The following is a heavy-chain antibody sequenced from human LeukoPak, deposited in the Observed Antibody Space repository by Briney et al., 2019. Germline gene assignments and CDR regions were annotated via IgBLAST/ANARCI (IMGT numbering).Heavy chain of an antibody. CDR1: GGTFSSYA. Sequence: VASVKVSYKASGGTFSSYAISWVRQAPGQGLEWMGGIIPIFGTANYAQKFQGRVTITADESTSTAYMELSSLRSEDTAVYYCARGVTHAFDIWGQGTMVTVSS. CDR2: IIPIFGTA. CDR3: ARGVTHAFDI. J-gene: IGHJ3*02. V-gene: IGHV1-69*01. D-gene: IGHD2-21*02.